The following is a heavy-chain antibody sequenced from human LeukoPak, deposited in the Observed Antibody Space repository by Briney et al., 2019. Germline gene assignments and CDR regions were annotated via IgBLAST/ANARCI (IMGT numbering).Heavy chain of an antibody. CDR2: INHSGST. D-gene: IGHD3-9*01. J-gene: IGHJ3*02. Sequence: SETLSLTSAVYGGSFSVYYWSWIRQPPGKGLEWIGEINHSGSTNYNPSLKSRVAISVDTAKNQFSLKLSSVTAADTAVYYCARGRLRYYDILTGYYRAPRTDAFDIWGQGTMVTVSS. CDR3: ARGRLRYYDILTGYYRAPRTDAFDI. V-gene: IGHV4-34*01. CDR1: GGSFSVYY.